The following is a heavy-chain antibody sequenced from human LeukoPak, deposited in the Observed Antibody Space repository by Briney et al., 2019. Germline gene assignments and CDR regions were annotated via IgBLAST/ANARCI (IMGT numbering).Heavy chain of an antibody. CDR1: GYTFTSYG. CDR2: INPNSGVT. Sequence: ASVKVSCKASGYTFTSYGISWVRQAPGQGLEWMGWINPNSGVTNYAQKFQGRVTMTRDTSISTAYMELSRLRSDDTAVYYCARDGTIFGVVILNDYWGQGTLVTVSS. D-gene: IGHD3-3*01. J-gene: IGHJ4*02. V-gene: IGHV1-2*02. CDR3: ARDGTIFGVVILNDY.